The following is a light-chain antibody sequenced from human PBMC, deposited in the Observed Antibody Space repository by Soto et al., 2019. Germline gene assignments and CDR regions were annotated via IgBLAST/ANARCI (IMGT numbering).Light chain of an antibody. CDR2: DAS. J-gene: IGKJ4*01. Sequence: EIVLTQSPATLSLSPGERATFSCRASQSVSSDLVWYQQKPGQAPRLLIYDASTRATGIPARFSGSGSGTDFTLTISSLESEDFAVYYCQQRSNWPPFTFGGGTKVEIK. CDR3: QQRSNWPPFT. V-gene: IGKV3-11*01. CDR1: QSVSSD.